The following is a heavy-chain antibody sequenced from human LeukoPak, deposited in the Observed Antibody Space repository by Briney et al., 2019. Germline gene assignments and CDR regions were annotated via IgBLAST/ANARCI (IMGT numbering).Heavy chain of an antibody. CDR3: ARVRSGYHFDY. J-gene: IGHJ4*02. V-gene: IGHV3-53*01. D-gene: IGHD3-22*01. Sequence: PGGSLRLSCAASGFTVSSNYMSWVRQAPGKGLEWVSVIYSGGNTYYADSVKGRFTISRDNSKNTLYLQMNSLRAEDTAVYYCARVRSGYHFDYWGQGSLVTVSS. CDR1: GFTVSSNY. CDR2: IYSGGNT.